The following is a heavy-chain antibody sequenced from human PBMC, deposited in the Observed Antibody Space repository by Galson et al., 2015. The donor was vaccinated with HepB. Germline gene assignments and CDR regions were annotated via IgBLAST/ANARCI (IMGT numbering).Heavy chain of an antibody. J-gene: IGHJ4*02. CDR1: GFTFSSYA. CDR3: AKDLAVATIRIGSGPQPY. V-gene: IGHV3-23*01. Sequence: SLRLSCAASGFTFSSYAMSWVRQAPGKGLEWVSAISGSGGSTYYADSVKGRFTISRDNSKNTLYLQMNSLRAEDTAVYYCAKDLAVATIRIGSGPQPYWGQGTLVTVSS. CDR2: ISGSGGST. D-gene: IGHD5-12*01.